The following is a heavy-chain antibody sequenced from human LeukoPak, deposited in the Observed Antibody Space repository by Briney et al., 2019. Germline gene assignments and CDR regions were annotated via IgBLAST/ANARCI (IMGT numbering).Heavy chain of an antibody. J-gene: IGHJ4*02. Sequence: ASVKVSCKASGYTFTGYYMHWVRQAPGQGLEWMGWINPNSGGANYAQKFQGRVTMTRDTSISTAYMDLSRLTSDDTAIYYCASVDSGIAYLRYDYWGQGTLVTVSS. CDR1: GYTFTGYY. CDR2: INPNSGGA. V-gene: IGHV1-2*02. CDR3: ASVDSGIAYLRYDY. D-gene: IGHD3-10*01.